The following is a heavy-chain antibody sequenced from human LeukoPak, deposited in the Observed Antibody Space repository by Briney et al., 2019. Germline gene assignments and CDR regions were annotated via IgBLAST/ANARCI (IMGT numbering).Heavy chain of an antibody. J-gene: IGHJ5*02. V-gene: IGHV4-34*01. CDR3: ARDYDSRASS. Sequence: SETLSLTCAVYGGSFSGYYWSWIRQPPGKGLEWIGEINNSGSSNYNPSLKSRVTISLDTSKNQFSLKLTSVTAADTAVYFCARDYDSRASSWGQGTLVTVSS. CDR2: INNSGSS. CDR1: GGSFSGYY. D-gene: IGHD3-22*01.